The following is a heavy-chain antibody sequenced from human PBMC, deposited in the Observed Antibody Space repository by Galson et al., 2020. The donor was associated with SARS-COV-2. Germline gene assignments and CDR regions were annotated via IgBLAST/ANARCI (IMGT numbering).Heavy chain of an antibody. V-gene: IGHV4-28*03. D-gene: IGHD4-4*01. CDR2: GSA. CDR3: AKGLYSNYYYYGLDV. Sequence: GSAYYNPSLNTRVTMSVDTSTNQFSLRLTSVTAADAAVYYCAKGLYSNYYYYGLDVWGQGTKVTVSS. J-gene: IGHJ6*02.